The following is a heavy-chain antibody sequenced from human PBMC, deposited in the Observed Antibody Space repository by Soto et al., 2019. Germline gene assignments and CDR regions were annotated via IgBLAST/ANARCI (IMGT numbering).Heavy chain of an antibody. J-gene: IGHJ4*02. Sequence: QVHLVQSGAEVKKPGASVKVSCQASGYAFTTYGITWVRQAPGQGLEWMGWISAHNGNTNYAQKLQGRVTVTRETPTSTAYMELRSLRSDDTAVYYCARGRYGDYWGQGDLVTVSS. D-gene: IGHD1-26*01. CDR1: GYAFTTYG. CDR3: ARGRYGDY. V-gene: IGHV1-18*01. CDR2: ISAHNGNT.